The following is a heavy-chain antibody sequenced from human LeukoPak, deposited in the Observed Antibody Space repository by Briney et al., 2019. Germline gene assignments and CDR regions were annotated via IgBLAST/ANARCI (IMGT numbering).Heavy chain of an antibody. V-gene: IGHV3-33*01. CDR1: EFTFSRYA. CDR3: ARDCGYNYGHPFDY. CDR2: IWSDGSNK. J-gene: IGHJ4*02. D-gene: IGHD5-18*01. Sequence: GSLRLSCVASEFTFSRYAMHWVRQAPGKGLESVALIWSDGSNKYYADSVKGRFTISRDNSKDTLYLQMNSLRAEDTAVYYCARDCGYNYGHPFDYWGQGTLVTVSS.